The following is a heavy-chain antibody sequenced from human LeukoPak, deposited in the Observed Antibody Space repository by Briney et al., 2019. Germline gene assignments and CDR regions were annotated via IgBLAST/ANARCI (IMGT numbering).Heavy chain of an antibody. V-gene: IGHV3-30*02. J-gene: IGHJ4*02. CDR1: GFTFNSYG. D-gene: IGHD3-10*01. CDR2: IRYDGSSK. CDR3: ARDASYYYGSGSYSDY. Sequence: GGSLRLSCAASGFTFNSYGIHWVRQAPGKGLEWVAFIRYDGSSKYYVDSVKGRFTISRDNSKNSLYLQMNSLRAEDTAVYYCARDASYYYGSGSYSDYWGQGTLVTVSS.